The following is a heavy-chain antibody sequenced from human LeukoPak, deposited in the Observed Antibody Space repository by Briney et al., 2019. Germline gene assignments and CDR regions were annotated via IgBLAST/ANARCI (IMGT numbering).Heavy chain of an antibody. CDR2: ISSSSSYI. CDR3: ARGGYHYDILTGYYETDAFDI. J-gene: IGHJ3*02. CDR1: GFTFSSYS. Sequence: PGGSLRLSCAASGFTFSSYSMNWVRQAPGKGLEWVSSISSSSSYIYYADSVKGRFTISRDNAKNSLYLQMNSLRAEDTAVYYCARGGYHYDILTGYYETDAFDIWGQGTMVTVSS. D-gene: IGHD3-9*01. V-gene: IGHV3-21*01.